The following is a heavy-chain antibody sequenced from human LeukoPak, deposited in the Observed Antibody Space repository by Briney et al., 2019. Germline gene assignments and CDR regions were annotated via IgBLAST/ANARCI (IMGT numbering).Heavy chain of an antibody. Sequence: GGSLRLSCAASGFTFTTYSMNWVRQAPGKGLEGVSYISSSSSSTYYADSLKGRFTISRENAKNSLYLQMNNLRAEDTAVYYCAMLGRQQVYYYYMDVWGKGTTVTVSS. CDR3: AMLGRQQVYYYYMDV. CDR2: ISSSSSST. J-gene: IGHJ6*03. V-gene: IGHV3-48*01. CDR1: GFTFTTYS. D-gene: IGHD6-13*01.